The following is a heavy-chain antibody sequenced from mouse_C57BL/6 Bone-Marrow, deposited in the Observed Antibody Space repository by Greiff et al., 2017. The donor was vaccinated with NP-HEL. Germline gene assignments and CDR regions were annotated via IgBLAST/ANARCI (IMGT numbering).Heavy chain of an antibody. J-gene: IGHJ3*01. Sequence: EVKLVESGGDLVKPGGSLKLSCAASGFTFSSYGMSWVRQTPDKRLEWVATISSGGSYTYYPDSVKGRFTISRDNAKNTLYLQMSSLKSEDTAMYYCARQWLLGPFAYWGQGTLVTVSA. CDR2: ISSGGSYT. V-gene: IGHV5-6*02. D-gene: IGHD2-3*01. CDR3: ARQWLLGPFAY. CDR1: GFTFSSYG.